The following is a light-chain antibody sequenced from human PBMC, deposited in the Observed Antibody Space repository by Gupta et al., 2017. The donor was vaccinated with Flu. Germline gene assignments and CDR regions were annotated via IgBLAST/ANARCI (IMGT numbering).Light chain of an antibody. CDR2: AAS. V-gene: IGKV1-39*01. Sequence: GDRVTITCRASQSFSIYLHLYQQKPGKAPKVLIYAASTLQRGVPSSFSGSGSGTDFTLTISSLQPEDFATYYCQQSYSPPSTFGQGTSLEIK. J-gene: IGKJ2*01. CDR1: QSFSIY. CDR3: QQSYSPPST.